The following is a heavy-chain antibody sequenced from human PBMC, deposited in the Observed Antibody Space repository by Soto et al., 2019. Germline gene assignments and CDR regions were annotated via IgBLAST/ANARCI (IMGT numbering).Heavy chain of an antibody. V-gene: IGHV3-66*01. D-gene: IGHD3-22*01. CDR3: ARNGDSSDYRGWFDP. J-gene: IGHJ5*02. CDR2: IYSGGTT. CDR1: GFTVSSNY. Sequence: EVQLVESGGGLVQPGGSLRLSCAASGFTVSSNYMSWVRQAPGKGLEWVSVIYSGGTTYYADSVKGRFTISRDNSKNTLYLHMNSLRAEDTAVYYCARNGDSSDYRGWFDPWAQGTLVTVSS.